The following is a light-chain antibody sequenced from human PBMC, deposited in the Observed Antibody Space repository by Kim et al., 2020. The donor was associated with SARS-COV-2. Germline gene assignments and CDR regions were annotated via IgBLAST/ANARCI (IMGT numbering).Light chain of an antibody. Sequence: RVTISCSGRSSNIGSNYVYWYQQLPGTAPKLLIYRNNQRPSGVPDRFSGSKSGTSASLAISGLRSEDEADYYCAAWDDSLSGSWVFGGGTQLTVL. V-gene: IGLV1-47*01. CDR3: AAWDDSLSGSWV. J-gene: IGLJ3*02. CDR2: RNN. CDR1: SSNIGSNY.